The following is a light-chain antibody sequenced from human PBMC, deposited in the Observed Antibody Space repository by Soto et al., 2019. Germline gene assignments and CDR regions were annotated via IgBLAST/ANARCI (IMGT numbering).Light chain of an antibody. CDR3: QQLNNYPRT. Sequence: ETVLTQSPGTLSLSPGERATLSCRASQRVSIAYLAWYQQKPGQAPRLLIYGASNRATGIPDRFSGSGSGTDFTLTISRLEPEDFAMYYCQQLNNYPRTFGQGTKVEIK. CDR1: QRVSIAY. J-gene: IGKJ1*01. CDR2: GAS. V-gene: IGKV3-20*01.